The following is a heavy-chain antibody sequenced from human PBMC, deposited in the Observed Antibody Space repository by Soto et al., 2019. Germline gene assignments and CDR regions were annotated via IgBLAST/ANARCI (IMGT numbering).Heavy chain of an antibody. CDR3: SADRPDIGVGWWV. D-gene: IGHD2-15*01. V-gene: IGHV1-58*02. Sequence: SVKVSCKASGSGFISSGIQWVRQAHGQRLEWIGWIVVASGQTSYAQNFRGRVAITRDTSTATAYIELTGLTSEDTAVYFCSADRPDIGVGWWVWGQGTTVTASS. CDR1: GSGFISSG. J-gene: IGHJ6*02. CDR2: IVVASGQT.